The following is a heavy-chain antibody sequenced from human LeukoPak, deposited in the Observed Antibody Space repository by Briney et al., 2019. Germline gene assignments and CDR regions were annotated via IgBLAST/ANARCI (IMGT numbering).Heavy chain of an antibody. D-gene: IGHD2-21*01. CDR3: ARDTGAYYSAPEY. V-gene: IGHV3-33*01. Sequence: GGSLRLSCAASGFTFSSYGMHWVRQAPSKGLEWVAVIWYDGSNEYYADSVKGRFTISRDNSKNTLYLQMNSLRAEDTAVYYCARDTGAYYSAPEYWGQGTLVTVSS. CDR1: GFTFSSYG. CDR2: IWYDGSNE. J-gene: IGHJ4*02.